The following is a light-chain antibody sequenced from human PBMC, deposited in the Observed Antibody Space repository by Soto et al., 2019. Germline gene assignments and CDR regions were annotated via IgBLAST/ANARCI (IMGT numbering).Light chain of an antibody. CDR1: QTISDW. CDR2: KAS. Sequence: DIQMTQSPSTLSASVGDRVSITCRASQTISDWLAWYQQKSGRAPKLLVYKASTLQSEVPSRFSGSGSGTEFTLTISSLQPDDFATYYCQQYDNYPWTFGQGTKVEI. V-gene: IGKV1-5*03. CDR3: QQYDNYPWT. J-gene: IGKJ1*01.